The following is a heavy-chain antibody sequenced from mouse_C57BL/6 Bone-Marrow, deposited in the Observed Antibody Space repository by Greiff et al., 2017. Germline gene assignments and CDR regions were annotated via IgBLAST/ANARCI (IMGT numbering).Heavy chain of an antibody. Sequence: QVQLQQSGAELVRPGASVKLSCKASGYTFTDYYINWVKQRPGQGLEWIARIYPGSGNTYYNEKFKGKATLTAEKSSSTAYMQLSSLTSEDSAVYFCAKHFYYSNYYYAMDYWGQGTSVTVSS. J-gene: IGHJ4*01. CDR1: GYTFTDYY. CDR2: IYPGSGNT. V-gene: IGHV1-76*01. CDR3: AKHFYYSNYYYAMDY. D-gene: IGHD2-5*01.